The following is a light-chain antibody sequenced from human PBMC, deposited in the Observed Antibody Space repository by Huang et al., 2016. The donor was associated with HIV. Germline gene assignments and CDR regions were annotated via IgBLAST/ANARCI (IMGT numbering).Light chain of an antibody. CDR3: RQLHEYPIT. Sequence: AVQLTQFPPSLSASVGDRVPITCRASQDIRTSLAWYQHKPGKAPELLISAALNLQRGVSSSFRCDSGGTYCTLFLSSLQPEDAATYYCRQLHEYPITFGRGTRLDIK. CDR2: AAL. CDR1: QDIRTS. V-gene: IGKV1-6*01. J-gene: IGKJ5*01.